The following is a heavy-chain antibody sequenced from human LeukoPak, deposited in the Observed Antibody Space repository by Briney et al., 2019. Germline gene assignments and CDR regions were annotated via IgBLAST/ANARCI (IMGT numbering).Heavy chain of an antibody. CDR2: MNPNSGNT. V-gene: IGHV1-8*01. Sequence: ASVKVSCKASAYTFTSYDVYWVRQATGQGLEWMGWMNPNSGNTGHAQKFQGRVTMTRNTSISTAYMELSSLRSEDTAVYYCARSAAGTPRVFIYWGQGTLVTVSS. CDR3: ARSAAGTPRVFIY. D-gene: IGHD6-13*01. J-gene: IGHJ4*02. CDR1: AYTFTSYD.